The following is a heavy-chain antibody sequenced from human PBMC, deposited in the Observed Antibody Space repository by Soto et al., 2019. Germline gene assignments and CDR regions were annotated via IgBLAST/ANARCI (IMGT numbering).Heavy chain of an antibody. Sequence: GGSLRLSCAASGFTFTNYVMNWVRQAPGKGLEWVSGISGSGTSTWYADSVKGRFTISRDTSKNTLYLQMNSLRAEDTAVYYCAKDLFLQGYFGSGNYYALDYWGQGTLVTVSS. CDR2: ISGSGTST. CDR1: GFTFTNYV. V-gene: IGHV3-23*01. D-gene: IGHD3-10*01. CDR3: AKDLFLQGYFGSGNYYALDY. J-gene: IGHJ4*02.